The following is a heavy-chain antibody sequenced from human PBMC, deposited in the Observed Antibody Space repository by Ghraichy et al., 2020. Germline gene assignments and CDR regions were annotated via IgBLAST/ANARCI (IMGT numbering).Heavy chain of an antibody. CDR1: GFTFSNYA. CDR3: VKDPSSTTSWYYFDS. D-gene: IGHD2-2*01. J-gene: IGHJ4*01. V-gene: IGHV3-23*01. CDR2: IGSRGSYT. Sequence: ETLSLTCAASGFTFSNYAVSWVRQAPGRGLEWISTIGSRGSYTYYTDAVQGRFTISRDDSTNSLYLQMNSLGAEDTAIYFCVKDPSSTTSWYYFDSWGHVTLVTGSS.